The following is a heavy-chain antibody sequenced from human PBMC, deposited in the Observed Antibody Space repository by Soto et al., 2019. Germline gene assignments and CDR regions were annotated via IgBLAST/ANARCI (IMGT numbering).Heavy chain of an antibody. CDR2: IYWDDDK. D-gene: IGHD3-3*01. Sequence: QITLNESGPTQVKPRQTLTLTCTFSGFSLTTSGVGVGWIRQSPGKAPEWLALIYWDDDKGYSPSLKSRLTTTKETSKNQVVLTMADLDPADTATYYCAHRVLRTVFGLVTTTAIYFDFWGQGTPVAVSS. CDR1: GFSLTTSGVG. J-gene: IGHJ4*02. CDR3: AHRVLRTVFGLVTTTAIYFDF. V-gene: IGHV2-5*02.